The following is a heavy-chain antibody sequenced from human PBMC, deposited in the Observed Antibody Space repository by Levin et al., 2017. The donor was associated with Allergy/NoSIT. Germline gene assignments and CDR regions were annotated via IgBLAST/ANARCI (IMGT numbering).Heavy chain of an antibody. J-gene: IGHJ4*02. Sequence: GGSLRLSCAASGFTFRNYAMSWVRQPPGKGLEWVSSISGSTRTTYYPDSVQGRFTISRDNFSNTLHLLLTSLRAEATALYYWAKDAGGVRLYCDSWGQGTLVGVSS. CDR3: AKDAGGVRLYCDS. V-gene: IGHV3-23*01. CDR2: ISGSTRTT. D-gene: IGHD2-21*01. CDR1: GFTFRNYA.